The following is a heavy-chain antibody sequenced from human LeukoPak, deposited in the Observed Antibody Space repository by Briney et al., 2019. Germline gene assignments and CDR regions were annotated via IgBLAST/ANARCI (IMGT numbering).Heavy chain of an antibody. J-gene: IGHJ3*02. CDR1: AAPITSYY. CDR2: IYYSGST. CDR3: ARGGSIVGATPHDAFDI. Sequence: PSETLSLTCTVSAAPITSYYWSWIRQPPEKGLEWIGYIYYSGSTNYNPSLKSRVAISVDTSKNQVSLRLSSVTAADTAVYYCARGGSIVGATPHDAFDIWGQGTVVTVS. V-gene: IGHV4-59*01. D-gene: IGHD1-26*01.